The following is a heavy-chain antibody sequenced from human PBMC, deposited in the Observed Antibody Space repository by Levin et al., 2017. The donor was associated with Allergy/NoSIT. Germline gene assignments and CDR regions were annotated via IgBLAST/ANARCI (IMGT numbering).Heavy chain of an antibody. D-gene: IGHD3-10*01. CDR2: IKSKTDGGTT. CDR3: TTELYYGSGNYKDY. V-gene: IGHV3-15*01. J-gene: IGHJ4*02. Sequence: SWIRQAPGKGLEWVGRIKSKTDGGTTDYAAPVKGRFSISRDESKNTLYLQMNSLRTEDTAVYYCTTELYYGSGNYKDYWGQGTLVTVSS.